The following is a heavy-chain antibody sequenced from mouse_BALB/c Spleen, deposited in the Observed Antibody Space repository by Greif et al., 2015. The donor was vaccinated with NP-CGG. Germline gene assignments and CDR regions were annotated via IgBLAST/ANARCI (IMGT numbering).Heavy chain of an antibody. CDR1: GFTFSDYY. J-gene: IGHJ1*01. V-gene: IGHV5-4*02. CDR2: ISDGGSYT. D-gene: IGHD2-1*01. CDR3: ARDGNYWYFDV. Sequence: EVMLVESGGGLVKPGGSLKLSCAASGFTFSDYYMYWVRQTPEKRLEWVATISDGGSYTYYPDSVKGRLTISRDNAKNNLYLQMSSLKSEDTAMYYCARDGNYWYFDVWGAGTTVTVSS.